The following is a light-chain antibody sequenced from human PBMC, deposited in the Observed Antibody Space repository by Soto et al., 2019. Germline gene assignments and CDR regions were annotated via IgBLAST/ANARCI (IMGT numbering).Light chain of an antibody. J-gene: IGLJ2*01. CDR2: DVI. V-gene: IGLV2-14*01. CDR3: SSYTSSSTLAVV. Sequence: QSALTQPASVSGPPGQSITISSTETTVEVGGYNYVSWYQQHPGKAPKLMIYDVINRPSGVSNRFSGSKSGNTASLTISGLQAEDEADYYCSSYTSSSTLAVVFGGGTKLTVL. CDR1: TVEVGGYNY.